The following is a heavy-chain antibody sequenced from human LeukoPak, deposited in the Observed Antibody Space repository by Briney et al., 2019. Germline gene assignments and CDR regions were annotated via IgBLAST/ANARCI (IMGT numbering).Heavy chain of an antibody. V-gene: IGHV3-48*01. Sequence: GGSLRLSCAASGFTFSSYTMNWVRQAPGKGLEWLSYISSSGSTIYYADSVKGRFTISRDNAKNSLYLQMNSLRAEDTAVYYCARERRESWFDPWGQGTLVTVSS. CDR3: ARERRESWFDP. J-gene: IGHJ5*02. CDR1: GFTFSSYT. CDR2: ISSSGSTI.